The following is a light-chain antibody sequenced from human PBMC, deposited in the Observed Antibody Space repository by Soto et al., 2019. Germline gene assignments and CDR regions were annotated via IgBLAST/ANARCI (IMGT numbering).Light chain of an antibody. Sequence: QSMLTQPASVSGAPGQSITISCTGTSSDVGGYNYVSWYQQHPGKAPKLMIYDVSNRPSGVSNRFSGSKSGNTASLTISGLQAEDEADYYCSSHTSSSTDYVFGTGTKVTVL. CDR1: SSDVGGYNY. J-gene: IGLJ1*01. V-gene: IGLV2-14*01. CDR2: DVS. CDR3: SSHTSSSTDYV.